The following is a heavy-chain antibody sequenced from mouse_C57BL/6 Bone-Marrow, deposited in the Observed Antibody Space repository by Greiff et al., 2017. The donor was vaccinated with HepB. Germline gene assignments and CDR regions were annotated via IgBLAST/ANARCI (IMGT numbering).Heavy chain of an antibody. J-gene: IGHJ2*01. CDR3: TDYGNSYDY. Sequence: VQLQQSGAELVRPGASVKLSCTASGFNIKDDYMHWVKQRHEQGLEWIGWIDPENGDTEYASKFQGKATITADTSSNTAYLQLSSLTSEDTAVYYCTDYGNSYDYWGQGTTLTVSS. V-gene: IGHV14-4*01. D-gene: IGHD2-1*01. CDR1: GFNIKDDY. CDR2: IDPENGDT.